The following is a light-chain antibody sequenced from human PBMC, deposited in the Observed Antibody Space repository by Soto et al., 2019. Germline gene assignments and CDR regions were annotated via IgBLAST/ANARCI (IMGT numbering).Light chain of an antibody. J-gene: IGKJ1*01. Sequence: DIQMTQSPSTLSVSVGDRVTLTCRASQSVRSWLAWYQQKPGKAPKFLIYDSSNWESGVPSRFSGSGSGTEFTLTISYRQTDDFASYYSQLYDRSPWTSGQGHKVE. CDR2: DSS. V-gene: IGKV1-5*01. CDR3: QLYDRSPWT. CDR1: QSVRSW.